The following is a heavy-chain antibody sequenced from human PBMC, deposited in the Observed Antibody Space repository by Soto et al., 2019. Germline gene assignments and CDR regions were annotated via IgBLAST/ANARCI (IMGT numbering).Heavy chain of an antibody. D-gene: IGHD3-22*01. J-gene: IGHJ6*02. CDR2: INAGNGNT. Sequence: QVQLVQSEAEVKKPGASVKVSCKASGYTFTSYAMHWVRQAPGQRLEWMGWINAGNGNTKYSQKFQARVTITRDTSASTAYMELSSLRSEDTAVYYCARDAFYYYDSSGYYYGAYYYYYGMDVWGQGTTVTVSS. CDR3: ARDAFYYYDSSGYYYGAYYYYYGMDV. CDR1: GYTFTSYA. V-gene: IGHV1-3*01.